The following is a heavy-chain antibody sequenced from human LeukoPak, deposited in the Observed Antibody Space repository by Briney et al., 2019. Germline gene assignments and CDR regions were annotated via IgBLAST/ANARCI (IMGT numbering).Heavy chain of an antibody. CDR1: GFTFSNYW. CDR2: IKEDGSDK. Sequence: GGSLRLSCVASGFTFSNYWVTWVRQAPGKGLEWVANIKEDGSDKYYVDSVKGRFTISRDNAKNSLYLQMNSLRAEDTAVYYCAREIPYSSGWFFDYWGQGTLVTVSS. CDR3: AREIPYSSGWFFDY. V-gene: IGHV3-7*01. J-gene: IGHJ4*02. D-gene: IGHD6-19*01.